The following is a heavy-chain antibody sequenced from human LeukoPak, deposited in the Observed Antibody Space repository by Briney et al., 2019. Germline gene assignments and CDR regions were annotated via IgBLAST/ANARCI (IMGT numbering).Heavy chain of an antibody. CDR3: ARERGYYYMDV. V-gene: IGHV4-39*07. D-gene: IGHD1-26*01. CDR2: IYTSGST. J-gene: IGHJ6*03. CDR1: GGSISSSSYY. Sequence: SETLSLTCNVSGGSISSSSYYWGWIRQPPGKGLEWIGRIYTSGSTNYNPSLKNRVTMSVDTSKNQFSLKLSSVTAADTAVYYCARERGYYYMDVWGKGTTVTISS.